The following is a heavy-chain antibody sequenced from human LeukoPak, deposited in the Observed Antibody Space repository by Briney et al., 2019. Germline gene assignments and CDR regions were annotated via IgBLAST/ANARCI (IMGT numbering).Heavy chain of an antibody. V-gene: IGHV1-18*01. D-gene: IGHD1-14*01. CDR1: GYTFTSYG. Sequence: ASVKVSCKASGYTFTSYGISWVRQAPGQGLEWMGWISAYNGNTNYAQKLQGRVTMTTDTSTSTAYMELRSLGSDDTAVYYCARGLSATSYYYYYMDVWGKGTTVTVSS. CDR3: ARGLSATSYYYYYMDV. J-gene: IGHJ6*03. CDR2: ISAYNGNT.